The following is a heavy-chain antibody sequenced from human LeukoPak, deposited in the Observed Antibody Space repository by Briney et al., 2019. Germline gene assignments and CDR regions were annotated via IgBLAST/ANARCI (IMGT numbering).Heavy chain of an antibody. Sequence: GVSLRLSCAASGFTFNGHAMHCVRHTPGVGLEWVAIIGNDGRDQQYSESAKGRFTISRDNSKNTLYLQMHSLRVEDTPVYYCAKEGYYGWGSYYRRGFDYWGQGTLVTVSS. CDR3: AKEGYYGWGSYYRRGFDY. CDR2: IGNDGRDQ. J-gene: IGHJ4*02. V-gene: IGHV3-30*02. CDR1: GFTFNGHA. D-gene: IGHD3-10*01.